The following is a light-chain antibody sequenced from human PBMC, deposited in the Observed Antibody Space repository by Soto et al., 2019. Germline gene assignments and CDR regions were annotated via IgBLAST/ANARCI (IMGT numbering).Light chain of an antibody. V-gene: IGKV3-20*01. CDR2: GAS. Sequence: EIALTQSPGTLSLSPGERATLSCRASQSFSSSYLAWYQQKPGQAPRLLIYGASSRATGIPDRFSGSGSGTDFTLTISSLEPEDFAVYYCQHYGSALFTFGPGTKVISN. CDR3: QHYGSALFT. J-gene: IGKJ3*01. CDR1: QSFSSSY.